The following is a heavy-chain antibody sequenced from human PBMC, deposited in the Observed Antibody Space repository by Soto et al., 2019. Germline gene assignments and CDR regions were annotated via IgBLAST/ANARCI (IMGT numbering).Heavy chain of an antibody. CDR2: ISSSGSTI. Sequence: ESGGGLVQPGGSLRLSCAASGFTFSSYEMNWVRQAPGKGLEWVSYISSSGSTIYYEDSVKGRFTISRDNAKNSLYLQMNSLRAEDTAVYYCARGRGRYDYVWGSYRYHDAFDIWGQGTMVTVSS. CDR3: ARGRGRYDYVWGSYRYHDAFDI. D-gene: IGHD3-16*02. J-gene: IGHJ3*02. CDR1: GFTFSSYE. V-gene: IGHV3-48*03.